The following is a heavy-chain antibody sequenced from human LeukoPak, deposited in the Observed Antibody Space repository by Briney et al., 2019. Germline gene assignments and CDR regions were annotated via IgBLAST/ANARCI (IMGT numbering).Heavy chain of an antibody. J-gene: IGHJ4*02. CDR3: AKENYDILTGYPIDY. CDR1: GVIFSSCA. V-gene: IGHV3-23*01. D-gene: IGHD3-9*01. CDR2: ISGSGGST. Sequence: PGGSLRLSCAASGVIFSSCALSWVRQAPGKGLEWVSAISGSGGSTDYADSVKGRFTISRDNSKNTLYLQMNSLRAEDTAVYYCAKENYDILTGYPIDYWGQGTLVTVSS.